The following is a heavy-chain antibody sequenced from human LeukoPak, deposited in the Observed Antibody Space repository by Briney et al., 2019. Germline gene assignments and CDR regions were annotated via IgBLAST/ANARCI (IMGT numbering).Heavy chain of an antibody. Sequence: SETLSLTLPVSGGSISSSSHYWGCIRHPPGKGLEWIGSIYYSGSTYYNPSLKSRVTISVDTSKNQFSLKLSSVTAADTAVYYCARHSRGLIVGATWRFDYWGQGTLVTVSS. CDR2: IYYSGST. J-gene: IGHJ4*02. D-gene: IGHD1-26*01. CDR3: ARHSRGLIVGATWRFDY. V-gene: IGHV4-39*01. CDR1: GGSISSSSHY.